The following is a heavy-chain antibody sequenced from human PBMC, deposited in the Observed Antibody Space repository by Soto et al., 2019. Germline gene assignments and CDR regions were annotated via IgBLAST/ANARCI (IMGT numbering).Heavy chain of an antibody. CDR3: AIHTSRSSWYAGYSDY. CDR2: IYSGGST. D-gene: IGHD6-13*01. CDR1: GFTVSSNY. V-gene: IGHV3-66*04. Sequence: EVPLVESGGGLVQPGGSLRLSCAASGFTVSSNYMSWVRQAPGKGLEWVSVIYSGGSTYYADSVKGRFTISRDNSKXXQYLQMTSRRAEDTAVYYCAIHTSRSSWYAGYSDYWGQGTLVTVSS. J-gene: IGHJ4*02.